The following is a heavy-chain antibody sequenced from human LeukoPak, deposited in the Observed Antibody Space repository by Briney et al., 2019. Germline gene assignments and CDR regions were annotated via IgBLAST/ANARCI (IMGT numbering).Heavy chain of an antibody. CDR3: ARVADGYYFDY. CDR2: INPNSGDT. D-gene: IGHD6-25*01. V-gene: IGHV1-2*02. J-gene: IGHJ4*02. Sequence: GASVKVSCKASGYTFTGYYIHWVRQAPGQGLDWMGWINPNSGDTNYAQKFQGRVTLTSDTSISTAYMELTRLTSDDTAVYHCARVADGYYFDYWGQGTPVTVSS. CDR1: GYTFTGYY.